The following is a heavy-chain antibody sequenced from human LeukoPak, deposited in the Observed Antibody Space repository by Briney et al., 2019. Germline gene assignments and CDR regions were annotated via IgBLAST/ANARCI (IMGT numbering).Heavy chain of an antibody. V-gene: IGHV3-30*01. CDR1: GFTFSSYA. Sequence: GGSLRLSCAASGFTFSSYAMSWVRQAPGKGLEWVSVTSYDESNKYYADSVKGRFTISRDNSKNTLYLQMNSLRVEDTAVYYCARTGTDAFDIWGQGTMVTVSS. CDR2: TSYDESNK. D-gene: IGHD1/OR15-1a*01. CDR3: ARTGTDAFDI. J-gene: IGHJ3*02.